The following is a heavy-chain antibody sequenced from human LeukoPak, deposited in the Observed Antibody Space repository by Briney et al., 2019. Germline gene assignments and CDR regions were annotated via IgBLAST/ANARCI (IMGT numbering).Heavy chain of an antibody. Sequence: ASVKVSCKASGYTFTGYYMHWVRQAPGQGLEWMGWINPNSGGTNYAQKFQGRVTMTRDTSISTAYMELSRLRSDDTAVYYCARGSRITIFGVATHPPAGLWGQGTLVTVSS. CDR1: GYTFTGYY. D-gene: IGHD3-3*01. J-gene: IGHJ4*02. CDR2: INPNSGGT. V-gene: IGHV1-2*02. CDR3: ARGSRITIFGVATHPPAGL.